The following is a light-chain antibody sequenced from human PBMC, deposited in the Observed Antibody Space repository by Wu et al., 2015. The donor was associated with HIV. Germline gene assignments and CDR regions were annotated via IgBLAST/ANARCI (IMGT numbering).Light chain of an antibody. V-gene: IGKV3-11*01. J-gene: IGKJ4*01. CDR3: QQRSNWPPIT. CDR1: QSITNY. Sequence: DIVLTQSPATLSLSPGQRATLSCRASQSITNYLAWYQQKPGQTPRLLIFDASNRATGIPARFSGSGSGTDFTLTISSLEPEDSAVYYCQQRSNWPPITFGGGPKVEDQT. CDR2: DAS.